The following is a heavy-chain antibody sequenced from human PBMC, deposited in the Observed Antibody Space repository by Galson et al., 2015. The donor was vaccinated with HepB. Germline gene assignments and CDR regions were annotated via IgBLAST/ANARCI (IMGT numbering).Heavy chain of an antibody. CDR2: IYSGGST. CDR3: ASAQWLRAFDI. CDR1: GFTFSDYA. D-gene: IGHD6-19*01. J-gene: IGHJ3*02. V-gene: IGHV3-66*01. Sequence: SLRLSCAASGFTFSDYAMSWVRQAPGKGLEWVSVIYSGGSTYYADSVKGRFTISRDNAKNSLNLQMNSLRAEDTAVYYCASAQWLRAFDIWGQGTMVTVSS.